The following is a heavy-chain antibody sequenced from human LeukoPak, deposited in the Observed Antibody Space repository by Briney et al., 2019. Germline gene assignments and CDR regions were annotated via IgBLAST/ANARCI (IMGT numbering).Heavy chain of an antibody. J-gene: IGHJ5*01. CDR2: AYYSGST. Sequence: SETLSLTCTVSGASVTNHYCTWIRQPPGEGLEWIGYAYYSGSTKYHPSLKSRVTISVDSSKNQFSLRLSSVTAADTAVYYCAISYGGYVLDSWGQGTLVIVSS. CDR3: AISYGGYVLDS. CDR1: GASVTNHY. D-gene: IGHD5-12*01. V-gene: IGHV4-59*02.